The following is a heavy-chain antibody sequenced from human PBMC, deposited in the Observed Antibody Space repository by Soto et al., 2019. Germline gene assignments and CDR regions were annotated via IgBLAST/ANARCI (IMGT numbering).Heavy chain of an antibody. J-gene: IGHJ4*02. CDR1: GFTFSNAW. CDR2: IKSKTDDGTT. V-gene: IGHV3-15*01. D-gene: IGHD3-10*01. CDR3: TTGYYGDAYFVN. Sequence: PGGSLRLSCAASGFTFSNAWMTWVRQAPGKGLEWVGRIKSKTDDGTTDYAAPVKGRFTISRDDSKTTLYLQMNSLKTEDTAVYYCTTGYYGDAYFVNWGQGTLVTVSS.